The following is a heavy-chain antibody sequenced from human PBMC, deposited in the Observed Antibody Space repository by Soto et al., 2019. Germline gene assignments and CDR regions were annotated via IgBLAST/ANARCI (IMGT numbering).Heavy chain of an antibody. CDR3: ARGALDYGDFLDAFDI. CDR2: ISAYNGNT. J-gene: IGHJ3*02. D-gene: IGHD4-17*01. V-gene: IGHV1-18*01. Sequence: ASVKVSCKASGYTFTSYAMHWVRQAPGQRLEWMGWISAYNGNTNYAQKLQGRVTMTTDTSTSTAYMELRSLRSDDTAVYYCARGALDYGDFLDAFDIWGQGTMVTVSS. CDR1: GYTFTSYA.